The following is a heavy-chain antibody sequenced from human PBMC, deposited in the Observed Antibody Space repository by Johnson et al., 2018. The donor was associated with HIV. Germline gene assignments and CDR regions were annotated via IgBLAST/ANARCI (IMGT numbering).Heavy chain of an antibody. V-gene: IGHV3-66*01. Sequence: EVQVVESGGGVVRPGGSLRLSCAASGFTFDDYGMSWVRQAPGKGLEWVSVIYSGGSTYYADSVKGRFTISRDNSKNTLDLQMNSLRVEDTAVYYCARDPGGSLGAFDIWGQGTIVTVSS. CDR1: GFTFDDYG. J-gene: IGHJ3*02. CDR3: ARDPGGSLGAFDI. D-gene: IGHD1-26*01. CDR2: IYSGGST.